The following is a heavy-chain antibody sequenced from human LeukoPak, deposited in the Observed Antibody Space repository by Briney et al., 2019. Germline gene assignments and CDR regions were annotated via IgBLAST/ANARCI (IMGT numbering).Heavy chain of an antibody. J-gene: IGHJ4*02. Sequence: GGSLRLSCAASGFTFSSYWMSWVRQAPGKGLEWVANIKQDGSEKYYVDSVKGRFTISRDNAKNSLYLQMNSLRAEDTAVYYCARAVYCSGGSCLFDYWGQGTLVTVSS. V-gene: IGHV3-7*04. CDR3: ARAVYCSGGSCLFDY. CDR1: GFTFSSYW. CDR2: IKQDGSEK. D-gene: IGHD2-15*01.